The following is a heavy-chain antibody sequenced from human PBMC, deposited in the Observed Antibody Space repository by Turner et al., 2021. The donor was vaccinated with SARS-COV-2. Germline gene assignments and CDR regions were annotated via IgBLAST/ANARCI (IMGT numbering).Heavy chain of an antibody. CDR1: GYTLTELS. D-gene: IGHD2-2*01. CDR3: ATGYQLRVNWFDP. Sequence: QVQLVQSGAEVKKPGASVKVPCKISGYTLTELSMYWVRQAPGKGLEWRGGFDPEDGETIYAQNFQGRVTMTEDTSTDTAYMELSSLRSEDTAVYFCATGYQLRVNWFDPWGQGTLVTVS. J-gene: IGHJ5*02. V-gene: IGHV1-24*01. CDR2: FDPEDGET.